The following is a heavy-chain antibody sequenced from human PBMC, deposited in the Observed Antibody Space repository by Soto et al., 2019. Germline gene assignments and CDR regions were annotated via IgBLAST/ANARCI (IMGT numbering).Heavy chain of an antibody. V-gene: IGHV3-21*01. J-gene: IGHJ4*02. D-gene: IGHD3-10*01. CDR3: ARDPGVRGAPFDY. Sequence: EVQLVESGGGLVKPGGSLRLSCAASGFTFSSYSMNWVRQAPGKGLEWVSSISSSSSYIYYADSVKGRFTISRDNAKNPLYLQMNSLRAEDTAVYYCARDPGVRGAPFDYWGQGTLVTVSS. CDR2: ISSSSSYI. CDR1: GFTFSSYS.